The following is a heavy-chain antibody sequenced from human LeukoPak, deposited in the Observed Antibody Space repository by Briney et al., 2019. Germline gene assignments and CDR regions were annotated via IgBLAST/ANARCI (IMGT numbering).Heavy chain of an antibody. CDR3: GRDDGFSSFTY. J-gene: IGHJ4*02. Sequence: GGSLRLSCAASGFTFSSYAMHWVRQAPGKGLEWVAVISYDGSNKYYADSVKGRFTISRDNSKNTLYLQMNSLRAEDTAVYYCGRDDGFSSFTYWGQGDLVTVSS. D-gene: IGHD3/OR15-3a*01. V-gene: IGHV3-30-3*01. CDR1: GFTFSSYA. CDR2: ISYDGSNK.